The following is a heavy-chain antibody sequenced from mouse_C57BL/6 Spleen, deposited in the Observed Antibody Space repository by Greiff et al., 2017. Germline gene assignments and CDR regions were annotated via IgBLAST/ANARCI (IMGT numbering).Heavy chain of an antibody. CDR1: GYTFTDYY. V-gene: IGHV1-19*01. Sequence: EVQLQQSGPVLVKPGASVKMSCKASGYTFTDYYMNWVKQSHGKSLEWIGVINPYNGGTSYNQKFKGKATLTVDKSSSTAYMELNSLTSEDSAVYYCARSSGLTGSYFDYWGQGTTLTVSS. CDR3: ARSSGLTGSYFDY. D-gene: IGHD4-1*01. J-gene: IGHJ2*01. CDR2: INPYNGGT.